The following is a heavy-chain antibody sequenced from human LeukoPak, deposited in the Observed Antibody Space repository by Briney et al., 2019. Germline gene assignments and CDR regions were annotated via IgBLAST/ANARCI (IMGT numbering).Heavy chain of an antibody. J-gene: IGHJ2*01. CDR2: IYPSGST. V-gene: IGHV4-38-2*01. D-gene: IGHD2-15*01. Sequence: SETLSLTCAVSGYSIRSGYYWGWIRQPPGKRLEWIGSIYPSGSTFYNPSVKSRVTISVDTSKNQFYLKVNSVTAADTAVYYCASPRETAVVVAATAGYFDLWGRGTQVTVSS. CDR1: GYSIRSGYY. CDR3: ASPRETAVVVAATAGYFDL.